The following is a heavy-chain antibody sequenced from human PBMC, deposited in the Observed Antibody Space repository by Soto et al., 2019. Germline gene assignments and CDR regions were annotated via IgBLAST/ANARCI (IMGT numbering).Heavy chain of an antibody. CDR3: AASCVGCGGFNYYGMDV. CDR1: GGSISSGGYY. J-gene: IGHJ6*02. V-gene: IGHV4-31*03. Sequence: SLTCPVSGGSISSGGYYWSWIRQHPGKGLEWIGYIYYSGSTYYNPSLKSRVTISVDTSKNQFPLKLSSVTAADTAVYYCAASCVGCGGFNYYGMDVWGQGTTVTVSS. CDR2: IYYSGST. D-gene: IGHD2-21*01.